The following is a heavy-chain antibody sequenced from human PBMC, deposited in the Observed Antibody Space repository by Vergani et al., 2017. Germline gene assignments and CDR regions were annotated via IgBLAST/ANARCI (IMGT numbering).Heavy chain of an antibody. CDR2: ISGSGGNT. CDR1: GFTFSSYA. D-gene: IGHD2-2*01. J-gene: IGHJ6*02. V-gene: IGHV3-23*01. CDR3: AKGVYCSSTSCYEGRGYYYGMGV. Sequence: EVQLLESGGGLVQPGGSLRLSCAASGFTFSSYAMSWVRQVPGKGLEWVSGISGSGGNTYYANSVKGRFTISRDNSKNTLYLQMNSLRADDTAVYYCAKGVYCSSTSCYEGRGYYYGMGVRGQGTTVTFSS.